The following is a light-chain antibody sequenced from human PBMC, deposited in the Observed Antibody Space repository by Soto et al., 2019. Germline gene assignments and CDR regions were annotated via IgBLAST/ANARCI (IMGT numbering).Light chain of an antibody. CDR3: SSYTSSSTYV. V-gene: IGLV2-14*01. Sequence: QSALTQPASVSGSPGQSITISCTGTSSDVGGYNYVSWYQQHPGKAPKLMIYEVSNRPSGVSNRFSGSKSGNTASLTISGLQAEDEADYYYSSYTSSSTYVFRTGTKLTVL. CDR1: SSDVGGYNY. CDR2: EVS. J-gene: IGLJ1*01.